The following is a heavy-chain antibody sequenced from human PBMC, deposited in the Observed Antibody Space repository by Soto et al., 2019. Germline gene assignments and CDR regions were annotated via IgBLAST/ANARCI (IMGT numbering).Heavy chain of an antibody. CDR3: ARGEDAFFYYGLDV. CDR1: GGSITSSY. CDR2: IYDTGISGYTPST. V-gene: IGHV4-59*07. Sequence: PSDTLSLTCTVSGGSITSSYWSWIRRPPGKGLEWIAYIYDTGISGYTPSTSYNPSLKSRVTMSVDTSQSQFSLKLTSVTAADTAVYYCARGEDAFFYYGLDVWGQGITVTVSS. J-gene: IGHJ6*02.